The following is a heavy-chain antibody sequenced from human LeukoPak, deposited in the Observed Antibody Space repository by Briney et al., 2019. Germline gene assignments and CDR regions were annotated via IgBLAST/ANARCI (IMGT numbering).Heavy chain of an antibody. CDR2: IYYSGST. Sequence: SETLSLTCTVSGGSISGYYWSWIRQPPGKGLEWIGYIYYSGSTNYNPSLKSRVTISVDTSKNQFSLKLSSVTAADTAVYYCARVRGRNAFDIWGQGTMVTVSS. J-gene: IGHJ3*02. V-gene: IGHV4-59*01. CDR1: GGSISGYY. CDR3: ARVRGRNAFDI.